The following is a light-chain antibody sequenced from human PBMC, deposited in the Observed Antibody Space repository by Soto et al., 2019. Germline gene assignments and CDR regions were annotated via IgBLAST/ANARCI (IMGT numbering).Light chain of an antibody. CDR1: SGHSSYA. V-gene: IGLV4-69*01. CDR3: QIWGTGTYVV. J-gene: IGLJ2*01. CDR2: LNSDGSH. Sequence: QLVLTQSPSASASLGASLKLTCTLSSGHSSYAIAWHQQQPEKGPRYLMKLNSDGSHSKGDGIPDRFSGSSSGAERYLTISSLQSEDEADYYCQIWGTGTYVVFFGGAKLTVL.